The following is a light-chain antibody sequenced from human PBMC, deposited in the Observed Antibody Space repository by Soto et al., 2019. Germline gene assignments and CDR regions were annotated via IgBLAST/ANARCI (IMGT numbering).Light chain of an antibody. J-gene: IGKJ1*01. V-gene: IGKV3-15*01. Sequence: EIVMTQSPATLSVSPGERATLSCRASQSVGTNLAWYQQKPGQAPRLLIYGASTRATGFPARFSGSGSGTEFTLTISSLQSEDFAVYSCQQYYKWPRTFGQGTRVDIK. CDR2: GAS. CDR1: QSVGTN. CDR3: QQYYKWPRT.